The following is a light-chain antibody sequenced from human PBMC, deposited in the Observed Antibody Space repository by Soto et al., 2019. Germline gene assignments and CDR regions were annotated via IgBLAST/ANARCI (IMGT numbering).Light chain of an antibody. CDR3: MQGTHWPLT. Sequence: VMTQSPLSLPVTLGQPASISCRSSQSLVYRDGNTYLNWFQQRPGQSPRRLIYRVFNRDSGVPDRFSGSGSGTDFTLKISRVEAEDVGVYYCMQGTHWPLTFGGGTKVEIK. CDR1: QSLVYRDGNTY. J-gene: IGKJ4*01. CDR2: RVF. V-gene: IGKV2-30*01.